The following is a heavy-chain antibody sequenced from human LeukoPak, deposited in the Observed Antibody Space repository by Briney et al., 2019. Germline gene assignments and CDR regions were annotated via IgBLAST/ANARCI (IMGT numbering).Heavy chain of an antibody. CDR2: INHSGGT. D-gene: IGHD2-15*01. CDR1: GGSFSGYY. V-gene: IGHV4-34*01. J-gene: IGHJ6*02. CDR3: ARLREDSYDYYGMDV. Sequence: SETLSLTCAVYGGSFSGYYWSWIRQPPGKGLEWIGEINHSGGTNYNPSLKSRVTISVDTSKNQFSLKLSSVTAADTAVYYCARLREDSYDYYGMDVWGQGTTVTVS.